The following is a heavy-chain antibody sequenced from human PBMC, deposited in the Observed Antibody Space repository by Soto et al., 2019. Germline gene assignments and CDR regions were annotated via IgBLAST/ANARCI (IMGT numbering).Heavy chain of an antibody. CDR2: IDGSGGDT. D-gene: IGHD2-15*01. CDR1: GFSFFTYT. J-gene: IGHJ4*02. CDR3: AKERVAAAYVETSPFDF. V-gene: IGHV3-23*01. Sequence: GGSLRLSCAASGFSFFTYTMGWVRQAPGKGLEWVSVIDGSGGDTSFADSVKGRFTISRDNSKNTLYLHMNSLRAEDTARYYCAKERVAAAYVETSPFDFWGQGTQVTVSS.